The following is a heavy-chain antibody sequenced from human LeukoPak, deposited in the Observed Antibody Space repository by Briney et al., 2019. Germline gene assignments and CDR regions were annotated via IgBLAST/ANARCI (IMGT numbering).Heavy chain of an antibody. V-gene: IGHV4-59*08. CDR2: IYYSGST. J-gene: IGHJ4*02. CDR1: GASITYYY. CDR3: ARHGARGQPFDY. D-gene: IGHD1-26*01. Sequence: SETLSLTCTVSGASITYYYGNWIRRLPGKGLEWIGYIYYSGSTNYNPSLTSRVTMSIDTSNNQFSLKLTSVTAADTAIYYCARHGARGQPFDYWGQGILVTVSS.